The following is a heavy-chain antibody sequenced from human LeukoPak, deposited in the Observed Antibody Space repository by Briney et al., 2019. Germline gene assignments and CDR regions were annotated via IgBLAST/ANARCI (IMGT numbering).Heavy chain of an antibody. CDR1: GGSFSGYY. D-gene: IGHD6-13*01. CDR3: ARVAAAGFFDY. CDR2: INHSGST. Sequence: SETLSLTCAVYGGSFSGYYWSWIRQPPGKGLEWIGEINHSGSTNYNPSLKSRVTISVDTSKNQFSLKLSSVTAADTAVYYCARVAAAGFFDYWGQGTLVTISS. J-gene: IGHJ4*02. V-gene: IGHV4-34*01.